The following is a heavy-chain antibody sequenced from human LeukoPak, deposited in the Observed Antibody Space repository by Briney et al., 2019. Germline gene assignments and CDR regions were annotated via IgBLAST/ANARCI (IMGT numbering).Heavy chain of an antibody. CDR2: IYYSGNT. Sequence: SSETLSLTCTVSGGSISSYYWSWIRQPPGKGLEWIGYIYYSGNTNYNPSLKSRVSISIDTSKNQFSLQLGSVTAADTAVYYCARDRDSSGLRDFDLGGRGTLVIVSA. D-gene: IGHD3-22*01. J-gene: IGHJ2*01. CDR1: GGSISSYY. CDR3: ARDRDSSGLRDFDL. V-gene: IGHV4-59*01.